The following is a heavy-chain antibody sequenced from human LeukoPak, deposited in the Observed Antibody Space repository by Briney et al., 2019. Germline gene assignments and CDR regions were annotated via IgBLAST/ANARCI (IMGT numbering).Heavy chain of an antibody. Sequence: GGSLRLSCAASGFTVSNNYMNWVRQAPGEGLEWVSVIYSGGTTYYADSVKGRFTISRDNAQNSLYLQMNSLRAEDTAIYYCVRDRGTYRPIDYWGQGTLVTVSS. J-gene: IGHJ4*02. CDR1: GFTVSNNY. CDR2: IYSGGTT. D-gene: IGHD1-26*01. CDR3: VRDRGTYRPIDY. V-gene: IGHV3-53*01.